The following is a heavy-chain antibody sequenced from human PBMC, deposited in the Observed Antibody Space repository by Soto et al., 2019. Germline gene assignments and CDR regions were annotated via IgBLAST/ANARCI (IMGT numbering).Heavy chain of an antibody. J-gene: IGHJ6*02. Sequence: SVKVSCKASGGTFSSYSISWVRQAPVQGLDWMGGIIPIFGTANYAQKFQGRVTITADESTSTAYMELSSLRSEDTAVYYCARGSPGGYSYGHERIKYGMDVWGQGTTVTVSS. CDR2: IIPIFGTA. D-gene: IGHD5-18*01. CDR3: ARGSPGGYSYGHERIKYGMDV. CDR1: GGTFSSYS. V-gene: IGHV1-69*13.